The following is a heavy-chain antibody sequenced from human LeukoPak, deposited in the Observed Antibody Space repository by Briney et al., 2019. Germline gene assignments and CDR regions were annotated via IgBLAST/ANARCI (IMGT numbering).Heavy chain of an antibody. CDR2: IKQDGSEK. J-gene: IGHJ4*02. D-gene: IGHD6-13*01. V-gene: IGHV3-7*01. CDR3: ARDPFPYSSSPRHFDY. CDR1: GFTFSSYW. Sequence: PGGSLRLSCAASGFTFSSYWMSWVRQAPGKGLEWVANIKQDGSEKYYVDSVKGRFTISRDNAKNSLYLQMNSLRAEDTAVYYCARDPFPYSSSPRHFDYWGQGTLVTVSS.